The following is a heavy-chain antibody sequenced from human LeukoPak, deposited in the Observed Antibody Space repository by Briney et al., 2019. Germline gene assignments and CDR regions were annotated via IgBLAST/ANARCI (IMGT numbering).Heavy chain of an antibody. D-gene: IGHD6-19*01. J-gene: IGHJ6*02. CDR2: IYSGGST. CDR3: AREKSIAVAGNHYYYGMDV. V-gene: IGHV3-53*01. Sequence: GGSLRLSCAASGFTVSSNYMSWVRQAPGKGLEWVSVIYSGGSTYYADSVKGRFTISRDNSKNTLYLQMNSLRAEDTAVYYCAREKSIAVAGNHYYYGMDVWGQGTTVTVSS. CDR1: GFTVSSNY.